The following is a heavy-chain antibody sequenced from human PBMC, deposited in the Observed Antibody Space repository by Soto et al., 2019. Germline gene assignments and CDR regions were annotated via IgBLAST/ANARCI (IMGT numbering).Heavy chain of an antibody. V-gene: IGHV3-30-3*01. D-gene: IGHD6-13*01. J-gene: IGHJ4*02. CDR1: GFTFSSYA. CDR3: ARDLLAAGTGDY. Sequence: QVQLVESGGGVVQPGRSLRLSCAASGFTFSSYAMHWVRQAPGKGLEWVAVISYDGSNKYYADSVMGRFTISRDNSKNTLYLQMNSLRAEDTAVYYCARDLLAAGTGDYWGQGTLVTVSS. CDR2: ISYDGSNK.